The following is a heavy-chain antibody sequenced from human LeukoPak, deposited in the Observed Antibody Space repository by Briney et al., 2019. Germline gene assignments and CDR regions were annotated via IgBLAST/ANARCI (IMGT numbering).Heavy chain of an antibody. CDR3: VRIGGSWYQLDAFDI. CDR1: GDSVSSDSAA. V-gene: IGHV6-1*01. CDR2: TYYRSKWYN. Sequence: SQTLSLTCAISGDSVSSDSAAWNWIRQSPSRGLEWLGRTYYRSKWYNDYAVSVKSRITINPDTSQNQFSLQLKFVTPEDTAVYYCVRIGGSWYQLDAFDIWGQGTMVTVSS. J-gene: IGHJ3*02. D-gene: IGHD6-13*01.